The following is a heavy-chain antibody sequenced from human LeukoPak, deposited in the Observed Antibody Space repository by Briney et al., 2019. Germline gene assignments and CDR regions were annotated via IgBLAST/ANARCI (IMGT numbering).Heavy chain of an antibody. Sequence: PSETLSLTCAVYGGSFSGYYWSWIRQPPGKGLEWIGEINHSGSTNYNPSLKSRVTISVDTSKNQFSLKLSSVTAADTAVYYCARDSAYCSGGTCLRVFDYWGQGTLVTVSS. CDR2: INHSGST. D-gene: IGHD2-15*01. J-gene: IGHJ4*02. V-gene: IGHV4-34*01. CDR1: GGSFSGYY. CDR3: ARDSAYCSGGTCLRVFDY.